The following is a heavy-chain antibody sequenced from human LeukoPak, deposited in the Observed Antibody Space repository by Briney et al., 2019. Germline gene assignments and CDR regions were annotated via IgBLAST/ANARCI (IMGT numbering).Heavy chain of an antibody. Sequence: SETLSLTCTVSGGSISSYYWSWIRQPPGKGLEWIGYIYYSGSTNYNPSLKSRVTISVDTSKNQFSLKLSSVTAADTAVYYCARDQRYYDSSGYYPYYFDYWGQGTLVTVSS. J-gene: IGHJ4*02. CDR1: GGSISSYY. V-gene: IGHV4-59*12. D-gene: IGHD3-22*01. CDR2: IYYSGST. CDR3: ARDQRYYDSSGYYPYYFDY.